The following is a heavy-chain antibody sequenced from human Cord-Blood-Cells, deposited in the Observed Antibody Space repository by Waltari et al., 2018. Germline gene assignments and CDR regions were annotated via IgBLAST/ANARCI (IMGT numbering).Heavy chain of an antibody. CDR2: ISYDGSNK. Sequence: VQPGRSLRLSCAASGFTFSSYGMHWVRQAPGKGLEWVAVISYDGSNKYYADSVKVRFTISRDNSKNTLYLQMNSLGAEDTAVYYCAKDRIPYYDFWSGYYDAFDIWGQGTMVTVSS. CDR3: AKDRIPYYDFWSGYYDAFDI. J-gene: IGHJ3*02. CDR1: GFTFSSYG. V-gene: IGHV3-30*18. D-gene: IGHD3-3*01.